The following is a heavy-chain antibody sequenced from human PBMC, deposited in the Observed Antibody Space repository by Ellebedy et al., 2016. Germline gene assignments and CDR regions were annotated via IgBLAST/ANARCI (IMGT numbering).Heavy chain of an antibody. CDR1: GGTFSSYA. CDR2: INTNTGDA. CDR3: ARDRPTRRFDH. J-gene: IGHJ5*02. V-gene: IGHV7-4-1*01. D-gene: IGHD4-11*01. Sequence: ASVKVSCKASGGTFSSYAFSWVRQAPGQGLEWMGWINTNTGDASYAPGFTGRLVFSLDASVTTAFLQIESLKPEDTAVYFCARDRPTRRFDHWGQGTRVTVSS.